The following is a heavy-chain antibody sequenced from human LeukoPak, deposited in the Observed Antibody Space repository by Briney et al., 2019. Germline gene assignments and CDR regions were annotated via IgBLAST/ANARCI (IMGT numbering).Heavy chain of an antibody. V-gene: IGHV2-5*01. J-gene: IGHJ4*02. CDR2: IYWNDDK. D-gene: IGHD3-3*01. CDR1: GFSLSTSGVG. Sequence: SGPTLVKPTQTLTLTCTFSGFSLSTSGVGVGWIRQPPGKALEWLALIYWNDDKRYSPSLKSRLTITKDTSKNQVVLTMTNMDPVDTATYYCAHSPYDFWRHYFDYWGQGTLVTVSS. CDR3: AHSPYDFWRHYFDY.